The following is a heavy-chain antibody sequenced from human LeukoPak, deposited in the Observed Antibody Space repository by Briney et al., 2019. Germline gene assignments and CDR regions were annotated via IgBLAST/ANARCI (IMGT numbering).Heavy chain of an antibody. V-gene: IGHV3-48*04. D-gene: IGHD4-17*01. J-gene: IGHJ3*02. Sequence: GGSLRLSCAASGFTFNSYSMDWVRQAPGKGLEWVSYISSSSSTIYYADSVKGRFTISRDNAKNSLYLQMNSLRAEDTAVYYCARGWYGESPDDAFDIWGQGTMVTVSS. CDR2: ISSSSSTI. CDR3: ARGWYGESPDDAFDI. CDR1: GFTFNSYS.